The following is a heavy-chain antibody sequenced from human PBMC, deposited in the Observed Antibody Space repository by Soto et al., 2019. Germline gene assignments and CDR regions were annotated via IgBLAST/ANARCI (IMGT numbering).Heavy chain of an antibody. CDR3: AHPWVMEADDFDY. V-gene: IGHV3-7*03. Sequence: GGSLRLSCAASGFTFRGYWMTWVRQAPGKGLEWVANINRDGSDSYCVDSLKGRFTISRDNAKSSVYLQMNSLRIEDTAIYYCAHPWVMEADDFDYWGQGTLVTVSS. J-gene: IGHJ4*02. CDR1: GFTFRGYW. D-gene: IGHD2-15*01. CDR2: INRDGSDS.